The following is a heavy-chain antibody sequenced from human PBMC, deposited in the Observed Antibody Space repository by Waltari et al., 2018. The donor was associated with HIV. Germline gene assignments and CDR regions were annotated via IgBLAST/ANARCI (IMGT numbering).Heavy chain of an antibody. J-gene: IGHJ6*02. CDR3: AADRAPAAAYRSYGMDV. CDR1: GFSFTTSA. D-gene: IGHD6-13*01. V-gene: IGHV1-58*02. Sequence: QMHLVQSGPGLRKPGTSVKVSCKASGFSFTTSAIQWVRQARGQRLEWIGWIVVGSGNTNYTQKFQERATISSDMSTSTAYMELIKLRSEDTAVYYCAADRAPAAAYRSYGMDVWGQGTAVTVSS. CDR2: IVVGSGNT.